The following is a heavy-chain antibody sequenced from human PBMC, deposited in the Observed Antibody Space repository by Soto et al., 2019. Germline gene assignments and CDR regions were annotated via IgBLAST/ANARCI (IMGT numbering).Heavy chain of an antibody. V-gene: IGHV3-30-3*01. CDR1: GFTFSSYA. Sequence: QVQLVESGGGVVQPGRSLRLSCAASGFTFSSYAMHWVRQAPGKGLEWVAVISYDGSNKYYADSVKGRFTISRDNSKNTLYLQMNILIAEDTAVYYCATDRVRFNWNELPDYYYGMDDWRQGTTVTVFS. D-gene: IGHD1-1*01. CDR2: ISYDGSNK. J-gene: IGHJ6*02. CDR3: ATDRVRFNWNELPDYYYGMDD.